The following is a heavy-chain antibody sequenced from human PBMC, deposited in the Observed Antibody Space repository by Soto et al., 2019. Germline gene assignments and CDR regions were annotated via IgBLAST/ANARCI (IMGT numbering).Heavy chain of an antibody. J-gene: IGHJ4*02. D-gene: IGHD5-12*01. Sequence: SQTLSLTCAVSGVTISTYYWSGIRQPRGKGLEWIGYNYHSGTTNYNPSLKSRVTISVDTSKNQFSLRLTSVTAADTAIYYCVREAYIGYGHAIDHWGQGILVTVS. CDR3: VREAYIGYGHAIDH. CDR1: GVTISTYY. V-gene: IGHV4-59*01. CDR2: NYHSGTT.